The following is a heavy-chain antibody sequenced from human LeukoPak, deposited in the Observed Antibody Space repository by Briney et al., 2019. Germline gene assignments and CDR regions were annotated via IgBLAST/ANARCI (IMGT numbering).Heavy chain of an antibody. Sequence: ASVKVSCKASGYTLTGYYMHWVRQAPGQGLEWMGWINPNSGGTNYAQKFQGRVTMTRDTSISTAYMELSRLRSDDTAVYYCARVLADRWGYSSGCDYWGQGTLVTVSS. J-gene: IGHJ4*02. CDR1: GYTLTGYY. CDR3: ARVLADRWGYSSGCDY. CDR2: INPNSGGT. D-gene: IGHD6-19*01. V-gene: IGHV1-2*02.